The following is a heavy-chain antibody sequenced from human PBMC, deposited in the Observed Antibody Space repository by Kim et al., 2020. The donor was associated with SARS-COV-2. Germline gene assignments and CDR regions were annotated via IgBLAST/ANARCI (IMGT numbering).Heavy chain of an antibody. V-gene: IGHV1-18*01. D-gene: IGHD2-15*01. CDR1: GYTFTSYG. Sequence: ASVKVSCKASGYTFTSYGISWVRQAPGQGLEWMGWISAYNGNTNYAQKLQGRVTMTTDTSTSTAYMELRSLRSDDTAVYYCARDLYCSGGSCYFSGLYYYGMDVWGQGTTVTVSS. J-gene: IGHJ6*02. CDR2: ISAYNGNT. CDR3: ARDLYCSGGSCYFSGLYYYGMDV.